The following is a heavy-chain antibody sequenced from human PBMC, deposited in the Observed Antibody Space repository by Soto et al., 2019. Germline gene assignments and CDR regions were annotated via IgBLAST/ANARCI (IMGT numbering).Heavy chain of an antibody. J-gene: IGHJ4*02. CDR2: IYPSDSTV. Sequence: PGESLKISCQSSGYTFANYWIVWVRQMPGKGLEWMGIIYPSDSTVKYSPSVQGQVTMSVDKSISTAYLQWSSLKASDAAVYFCARVKATLYRHYYFDYWGQGTPVTVSS. CDR3: ARVKATLYRHYYFDY. D-gene: IGHD5-12*01. V-gene: IGHV5-51*01. CDR1: GYTFANYW.